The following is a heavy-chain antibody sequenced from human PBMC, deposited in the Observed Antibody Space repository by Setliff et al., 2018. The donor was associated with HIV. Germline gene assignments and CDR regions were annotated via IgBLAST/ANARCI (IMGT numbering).Heavy chain of an antibody. Sequence: ASVKVSCKASGYTFTSYAMHWVRQAPGQRLEWMGWINAGNGNTKHSQKFQGRVTITRDTSASTAYMELSSLRSEDTAVYYCARGIRSSGVDYWGQGTLVTVSS. CDR3: ARGIRSSGVDY. D-gene: IGHD2-15*01. CDR1: GYTFTSYA. CDR2: INAGNGNT. V-gene: IGHV1-3*01. J-gene: IGHJ4*02.